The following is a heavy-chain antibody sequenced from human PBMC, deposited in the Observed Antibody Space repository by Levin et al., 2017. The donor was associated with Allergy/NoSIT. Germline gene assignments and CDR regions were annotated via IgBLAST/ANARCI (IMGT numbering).Heavy chain of an antibody. Sequence: GGSLRLSCAASRFTFSSHNMNWVRQAPGKGLEWVSFISTTSDYIYYADSVKGRFTISRDNAKNSLYLQMNSLTVEDTAIYYCARQLGSCSTISGPPNFAYWGQGTLVTVSS. V-gene: IGHV3-21*01. CDR1: RFTFSSHN. J-gene: IGHJ4*02. D-gene: IGHD2-2*01. CDR2: ISTTSDYI. CDR3: ARQLGSCSTISGPPNFAY.